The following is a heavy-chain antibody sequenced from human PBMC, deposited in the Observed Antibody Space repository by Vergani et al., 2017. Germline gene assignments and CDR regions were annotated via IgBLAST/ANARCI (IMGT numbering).Heavy chain of an antibody. J-gene: IGHJ6*03. CDR3: ARQNRLCLSXNCLYYRYYYMDF. CDR2: IYPGDSDT. Sequence: EVQLVPSGAEVKKPGESMKISCKGSGYSFTSYWIGWVRQMPGKGLEWMGIIYPGDSDTRYSPSFQGQVTISADKSISTAYLQWSSLKASDTAMYYCARQNRLCLSXNCLYYRYYYMDFWGKGTTVTVSS. V-gene: IGHV5-51*01. D-gene: IGHD1-26*01. CDR1: GYSFTSYW.